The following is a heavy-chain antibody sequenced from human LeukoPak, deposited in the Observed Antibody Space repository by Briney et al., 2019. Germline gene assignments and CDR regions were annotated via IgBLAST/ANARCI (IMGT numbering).Heavy chain of an antibody. V-gene: IGHV3-74*03. CDR1: GFTFSNHW. CDR3: ARDQRVTGRPDIDY. D-gene: IGHD6-6*01. J-gene: IGHJ4*02. CDR2: ISSDGSST. Sequence: PGGSLSLSCAASGFTFSNHWMHWVRQTPGKGLVWVSRISSDGSSTTYADSVKGRFTISRGNAKNTLYLQMNNLRAEDTAMYYCARDQRVTGRPDIDYWGQGTLVIVSS.